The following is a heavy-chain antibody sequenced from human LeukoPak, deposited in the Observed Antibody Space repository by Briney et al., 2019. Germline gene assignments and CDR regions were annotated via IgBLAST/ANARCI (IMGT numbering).Heavy chain of an antibody. CDR2: MNPNSGNT. J-gene: IGHJ4*02. D-gene: IGHD6-19*01. V-gene: IGHV1-8*01. Sequence: ASVKVSCKASGYTFTSYDINWVRQATGQGLEWMGWMNPNSGNTGYAQKFQGRVTMTRNTSISTAYMEMSSLRSEDTAVYYCARSNRYSSGWYNYWGQGTLVTVSS. CDR1: GYTFTSYD. CDR3: ARSNRYSSGWYNY.